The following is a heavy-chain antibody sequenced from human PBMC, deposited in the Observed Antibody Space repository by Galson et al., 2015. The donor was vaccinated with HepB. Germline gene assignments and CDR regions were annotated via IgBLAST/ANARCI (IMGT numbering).Heavy chain of an antibody. V-gene: IGHV3-30-3*01. J-gene: IGHJ6*02. CDR1: GFTFSSYA. Sequence: SLRLSCEASGFTFSSYAMHWVRQAPGKGLEWVAVISYDGSNKYYADSVKGRFTISRDNSKNTLYLQMNSLRAEDTAVYYCARGGPRITGTPKPLLYYYYGMDVWGRGTLVTVSS. D-gene: IGHD1-20*01. CDR3: ARGGPRITGTPKPLLYYYYGMDV. CDR2: ISYDGSNK.